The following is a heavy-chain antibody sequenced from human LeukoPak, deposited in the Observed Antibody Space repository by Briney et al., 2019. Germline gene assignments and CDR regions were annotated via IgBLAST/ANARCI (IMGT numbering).Heavy chain of an antibody. CDR1: GITFIKYS. V-gene: IGHV3-23*01. CDR2: ITGSGTFT. D-gene: IGHD6-19*01. CDR3: AKRSAESSGYFDY. Sequence: GGSLRLSCAASGITFIKYSMTWVRQAPGKGLEWVSAITGSGTFTDYADSVKGRFTISRDNSKNTLYLQMNSLRAEDTAVYYCAKRSAESSGYFDYWGQGTLVTVSS. J-gene: IGHJ4*02.